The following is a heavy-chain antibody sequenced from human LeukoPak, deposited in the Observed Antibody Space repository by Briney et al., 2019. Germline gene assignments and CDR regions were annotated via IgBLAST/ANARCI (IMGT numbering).Heavy chain of an antibody. Sequence: KPSETLSLTCTVSGGSISSYYWSWIRQPAGKGLEWIGRIYTSGSTNYNPSLKSRVTMSVDTSENQFSLKLSSVTAADTAVYYCARAYCSGGSCPMDVWGKGTTVTVSS. D-gene: IGHD2-15*01. J-gene: IGHJ6*04. CDR2: IYTSGST. CDR1: GGSISSYY. CDR3: ARAYCSGGSCPMDV. V-gene: IGHV4-4*07.